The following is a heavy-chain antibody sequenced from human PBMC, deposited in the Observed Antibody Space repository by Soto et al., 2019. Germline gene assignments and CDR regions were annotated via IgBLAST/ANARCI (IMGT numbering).Heavy chain of an antibody. CDR1: GGSISSSRCH. D-gene: IGHD3-10*01. CDR3: ARDKITGLVDY. Sequence: ETLSLTCTVSGGSISSSRCHWGWIRQPPGKGLECIASIKYSGTTFYNPSLKSRVTLSVDTSKNQFSLKLSSVTAADTAVYYSARDKITGLVDYWGQGTLVTVSS. J-gene: IGHJ4*02. V-gene: IGHV4-39*02. CDR2: IKYSGTT.